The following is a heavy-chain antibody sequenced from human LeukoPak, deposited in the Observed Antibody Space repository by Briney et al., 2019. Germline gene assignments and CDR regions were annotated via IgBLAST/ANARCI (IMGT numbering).Heavy chain of an antibody. CDR1: GASISSYY. V-gene: IGHV4-59*08. Sequence: SETLSLTCTVSGASISSYYWSWIRQPPGKGLEWIGYIYYSGSTNYNPSLKSRVTISVAPPNHRSSPKLSSVPAADTAVYYCARHEDGYCSSTSCYGNWGQGTLVTVSS. D-gene: IGHD2-2*03. CDR3: ARHEDGYCSSTSCYGN. CDR2: IYYSGST. J-gene: IGHJ4*02.